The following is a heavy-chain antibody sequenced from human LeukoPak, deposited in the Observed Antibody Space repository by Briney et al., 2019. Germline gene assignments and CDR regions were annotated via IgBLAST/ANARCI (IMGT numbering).Heavy chain of an antibody. Sequence: SETLSLTCTVSGGSISSYYWSWVRQPPGKGLEWIGEINHSGSTNYNPSLKSRVTISVDTSKNQFSLKLSSVTAADTAVYYCARVNGDYVGYFDYWGQGTLVTVSS. CDR1: GGSISSYY. CDR2: INHSGST. V-gene: IGHV4-34*01. J-gene: IGHJ4*02. D-gene: IGHD4-17*01. CDR3: ARVNGDYVGYFDY.